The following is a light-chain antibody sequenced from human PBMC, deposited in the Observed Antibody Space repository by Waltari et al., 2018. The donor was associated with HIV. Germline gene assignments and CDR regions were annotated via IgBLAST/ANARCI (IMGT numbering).Light chain of an antibody. CDR3: YQRSDWPRT. Sequence: EIVLTQSPATLSLSPGDRATLSCRASQSVSVYLAWYQQKTGQAPRLLIYDASNRATGIPVRFSGSGSGTDFTLTISSLEPEDFAVYYCYQRSDWPRTFGQGTKVEIK. V-gene: IGKV3-11*01. CDR1: QSVSVY. CDR2: DAS. J-gene: IGKJ1*01.